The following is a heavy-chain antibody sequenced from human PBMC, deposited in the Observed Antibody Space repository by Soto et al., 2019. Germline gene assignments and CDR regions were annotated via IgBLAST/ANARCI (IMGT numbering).Heavy chain of an antibody. J-gene: IGHJ4*02. Sequence: SETLSLTCTVSGGSISSYYWSWIRQPPGKGLEWIGYIYYSGSTNYNPSLKSRVTISVDTSKNQFSLKLSSVTAADTAVYYCARDLDGFYVFDYWGQGPLVTVSS. V-gene: IGHV4-59*01. CDR3: ARDLDGFYVFDY. CDR1: GGSISSYY. D-gene: IGHD3-16*01. CDR2: IYYSGST.